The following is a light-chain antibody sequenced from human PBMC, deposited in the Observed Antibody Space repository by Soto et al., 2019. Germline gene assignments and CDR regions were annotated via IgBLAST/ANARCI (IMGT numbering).Light chain of an antibody. CDR3: QQYNSYSWT. V-gene: IGKV1-5*01. Sequence: DIQMTQSPSTLSVSVGDRVTITCRASQSISSWLAWYQQKPGKAPKPLIYDASSLESGVPSRFSGSGSGTEFTLTISSLQPDDFATYYCQQYNSYSWTFGQGTKVDIK. J-gene: IGKJ1*01. CDR1: QSISSW. CDR2: DAS.